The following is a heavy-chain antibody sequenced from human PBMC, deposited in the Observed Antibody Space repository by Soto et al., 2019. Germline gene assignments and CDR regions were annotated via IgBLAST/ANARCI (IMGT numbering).Heavy chain of an antibody. Sequence: ASVKVSCKASGGTFSSYTISWVRQAPGQGLEWMGRIIPILGIANYAQKFQGRVTITADKSTSTAYMELSSLRSEDTAVYYCATGIAAAAKGYYYYYYMDVWGKGTTVTVSS. CDR3: ATGIAAAAKGYYYYYYMDV. V-gene: IGHV1-69*02. J-gene: IGHJ6*03. D-gene: IGHD6-13*01. CDR2: IIPILGIA. CDR1: GGTFSSYT.